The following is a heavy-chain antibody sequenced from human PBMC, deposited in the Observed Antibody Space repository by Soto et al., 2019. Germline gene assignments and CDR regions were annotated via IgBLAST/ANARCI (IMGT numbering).Heavy chain of an antibody. J-gene: IGHJ4*02. Sequence: GASVKVSCKASGGTFSSYTISWVRQAPGQGLEWMGRIIPILGIANYAQKFQGRVTITADKSTSTAYMELSSLRSEDTAVYYCARSSRDINFDYWGQGTLVTVSS. V-gene: IGHV1-69*02. CDR3: ARSSRDINFDY. CDR1: GGTFSSYT. D-gene: IGHD6-6*01. CDR2: IIPILGIA.